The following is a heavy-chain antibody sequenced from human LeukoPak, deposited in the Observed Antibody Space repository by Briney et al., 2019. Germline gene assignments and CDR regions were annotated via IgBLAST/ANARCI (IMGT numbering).Heavy chain of an antibody. D-gene: IGHD1-1*01. J-gene: IGHJ4*02. CDR3: VRLFRNWSDGGADQ. CDR2: IYPSDSDT. Sequence: GESLKISCKASGYTFSYYWIGWVRQMPGKGLEWMGIIYPSDSDTRYNPSFQGQVTISADKSISTAYLQWSSLQASDTAMYYCVRLFRNWSDGGADQWGQGTLVTVSS. V-gene: IGHV5-51*01. CDR1: GYTFSYYW.